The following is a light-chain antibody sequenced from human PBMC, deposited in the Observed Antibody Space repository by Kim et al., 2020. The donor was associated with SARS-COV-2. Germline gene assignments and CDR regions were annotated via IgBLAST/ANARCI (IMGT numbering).Light chain of an antibody. CDR1: GCDIGNNY. CDR2: VND. V-gene: IGLV1-51*01. J-gene: IGLJ2*01. CDR3: GAWDRSRYDFV. Sequence: GQKVTTSCSASGCDIGNNYVSWSQQHPGTAPTPLLYVNDDRHPGIPDRFSGSKSGTSATLAITGLQTGDEADDYCGAWDRSRYDFVFGGGTQLTVL.